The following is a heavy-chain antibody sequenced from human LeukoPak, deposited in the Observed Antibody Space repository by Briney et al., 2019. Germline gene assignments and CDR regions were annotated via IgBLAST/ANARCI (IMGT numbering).Heavy chain of an antibody. D-gene: IGHD3-22*01. CDR2: INHSGST. CDR1: GGSFSGYY. Sequence: PSETLSLTCAVYGGSFSGYYWSWIRPPPGKGLEWIGGINHSGSTNYNPSLKSRVTISVDTSKNQFSLKLSSVTAADTAVYYCASCYYDSSGTTNWFDPWGQGTLVTVSS. J-gene: IGHJ5*02. CDR3: ASCYYDSSGTTNWFDP. V-gene: IGHV4-34*01.